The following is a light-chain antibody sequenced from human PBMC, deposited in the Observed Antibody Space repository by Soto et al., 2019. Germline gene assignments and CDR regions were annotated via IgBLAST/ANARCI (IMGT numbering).Light chain of an antibody. Sequence: QAVVTQEPSFSVSPGGTVTLTCGLTSGSVSTNQYPTWYQQTPGQTPRTLIYGTSTRSSGVPDRFSGSILGNKAALTITRAQADDESDYYCVLYMGSGSVVFGGGTKLTVL. J-gene: IGLJ2*01. CDR1: SGSVSTNQY. CDR2: GTS. CDR3: VLYMGSGSVV. V-gene: IGLV8-61*01.